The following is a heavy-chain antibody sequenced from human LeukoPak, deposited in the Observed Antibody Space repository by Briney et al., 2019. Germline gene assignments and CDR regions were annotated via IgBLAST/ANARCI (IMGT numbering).Heavy chain of an antibody. CDR3: ARASVSGNDYYYGMDV. D-gene: IGHD4-23*01. J-gene: IGHJ6*02. CDR2: IIPILGIA. V-gene: IGHV1-69*04. Sequence: SVKISCKASGGTFSSYAISWVRQAPGQGLEWMGRIIPILGIANYAQKFQGRVTITADKSTSTAYMELSSLRSEDTAVYYCARASVSGNDYYYGMDVWGQGTTVTVSS. CDR1: GGTFSSYA.